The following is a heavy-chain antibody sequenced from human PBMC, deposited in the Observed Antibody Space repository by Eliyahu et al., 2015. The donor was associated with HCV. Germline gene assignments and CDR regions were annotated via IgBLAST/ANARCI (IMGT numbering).Heavy chain of an antibody. CDR3: AGSDDYGDFDY. D-gene: IGHD4-17*01. CDR2: INHSGST. V-gene: IGHV4-34*01. Sequence: QVQLQQWGAGLLKPSETLSLTCAVYGGSFSGYYWSWIRQPPGKGLEWIGEINHSGSTNYNPSLKSRVTISVDTSKNQFSLKLSSVTAADTAVYYCAGSDDYGDFDYWGQRTLVTVSS. CDR1: GGSFSGYY. J-gene: IGHJ4*02.